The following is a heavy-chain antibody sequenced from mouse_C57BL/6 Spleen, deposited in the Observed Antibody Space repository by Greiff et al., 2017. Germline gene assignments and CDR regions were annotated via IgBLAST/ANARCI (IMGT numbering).Heavy chain of an antibody. CDR3: ARGNYGYAMDY. Sequence: EVKLMESGGGLVKPGGSLKLSCAASGFTFSDYGMHWVRQAPEKGLEWVAYISSGSSTIYYADTVEGRFTISRDNAKNTLFLQMTSLRSEDTAMYYCARGNYGYAMDYWGQGTSVTVSS. V-gene: IGHV5-17*01. D-gene: IGHD2-1*01. J-gene: IGHJ4*01. CDR2: ISSGSSTI. CDR1: GFTFSDYG.